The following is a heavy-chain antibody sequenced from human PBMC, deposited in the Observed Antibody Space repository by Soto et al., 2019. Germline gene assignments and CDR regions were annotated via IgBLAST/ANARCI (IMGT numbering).Heavy chain of an antibody. CDR3: ARDLWGYCGADCYPLDV. V-gene: IGHV4-59*01. CDR1: GGSISSYY. Sequence: SETLSLTCTVSGGSISSYYWSWIRQPPGKGLEWIGYMYNTGSTIYNPSLKSRVTISVDTSKNQFSLKLNSVTAADTAVYYCARDLWGYCGADCYPLDVWGQGTTVTDS. J-gene: IGHJ6*02. CDR2: MYNTGST. D-gene: IGHD2-21*02.